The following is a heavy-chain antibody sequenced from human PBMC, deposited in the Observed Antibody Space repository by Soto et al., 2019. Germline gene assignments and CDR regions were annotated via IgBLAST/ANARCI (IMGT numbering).Heavy chain of an antibody. D-gene: IGHD6-25*01. V-gene: IGHV3-23*01. J-gene: IGHJ4*02. Sequence: EVQLLESGGGLVQPGGSLRLSCAASGFTFSRYAVSWVRQAPGKGLEWVSAFDGSVGHTYYANSVKGQFAISSDISKNTLFLQMKGLKAEDRAVYFCAKHLQYDSGWPVDHWGLGSLVTVSS. CDR3: AKHLQYDSGWPVDH. CDR2: FDGSVGHT. CDR1: GFTFSRYA.